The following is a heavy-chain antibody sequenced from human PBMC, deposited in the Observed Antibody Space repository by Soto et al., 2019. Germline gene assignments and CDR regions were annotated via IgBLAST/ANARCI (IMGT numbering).Heavy chain of an antibody. CDR2: IYYTGST. V-gene: IGHV4-59*01. CDR1: GGSISTYY. Sequence: SETLSLTCTVSGGSISTYYWSWIRQSPGKGLEWIGFIYYTGSTNHNPSLKSRVTISVDTSKNQFSLKLSSVTAADTAIYYCAREVGSGYNLDHFDYWGQGTLVTVSS. J-gene: IGHJ4*02. CDR3: AREVGSGYNLDHFDY. D-gene: IGHD5-12*01.